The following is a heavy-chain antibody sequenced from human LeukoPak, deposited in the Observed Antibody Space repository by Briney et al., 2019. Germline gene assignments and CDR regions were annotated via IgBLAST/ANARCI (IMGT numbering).Heavy chain of an antibody. D-gene: IGHD5-12*01. CDR1: GYTFTSYY. J-gene: IGHJ4*02. CDR3: AIRGYSGYDYFDY. CDR2: INPNSGGT. Sequence: ASVKVSCKASGYTFTSYYMHWVRQAPGQGLEWMGWINPNSGGTNYAQKFQGRVTMTRDTSISTAYMELSRLRSDDTAVYYCAIRGYSGYDYFDYWGQGTLVTVSS. V-gene: IGHV1-2*02.